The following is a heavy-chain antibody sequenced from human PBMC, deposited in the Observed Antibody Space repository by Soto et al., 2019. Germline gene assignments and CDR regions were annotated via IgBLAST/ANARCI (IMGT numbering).Heavy chain of an antibody. V-gene: IGHV4-31*03. CDR1: GGSINSGLYY. J-gene: IGHJ4*02. Sequence: QVQLQESGPGLVKPSQTLSLTCTVSGGSINSGLYYWTWIRQHPGKGLEWIGYIYSRGNNFYTPSLKSRVDIAVDASKNQFSLSVNSVTAADTAVYYCAIARPGSYSEFEYWGQGTLVTVSS. CDR3: AIARPGSYSEFEY. D-gene: IGHD3-10*01. CDR2: IYSRGNN.